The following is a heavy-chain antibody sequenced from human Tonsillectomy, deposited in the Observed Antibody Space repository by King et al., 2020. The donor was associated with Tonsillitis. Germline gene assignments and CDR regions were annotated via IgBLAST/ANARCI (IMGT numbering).Heavy chain of an antibody. J-gene: IGHJ6*02. V-gene: IGHV1-69*01. CDR2: IIATYGTA. CDR1: EDTFRTWP. Sequence: VQLVQSGAEVKKPGSSVKVSCKASEDTFRTWPISWVRQAPGQGLEWMGGIIATYGTAQYAQRFQGRLTITADESTTTAYMELTSLTSEDTAIYFCARGRSNYYYYHAMDVWGPGTTVIVSS. D-gene: IGHD3-10*01. CDR3: ARGRSNYYYYHAMDV.